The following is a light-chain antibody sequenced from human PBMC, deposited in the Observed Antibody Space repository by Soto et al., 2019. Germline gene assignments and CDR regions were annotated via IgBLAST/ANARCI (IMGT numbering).Light chain of an antibody. J-gene: IGLJ2*01. Sequence: QSALTQPPSASGSPGQSVTISCTGTSSDVGGYNYVSWYQQHPGKAPKLILYEVSKRPSGVPDRFSGSKSGNTASLTVSGLLAEDEADYYCSSYAGSNNVVFGGGTKLTVL. CDR2: EVS. CDR1: SSDVGGYNY. V-gene: IGLV2-8*01. CDR3: SSYAGSNNVV.